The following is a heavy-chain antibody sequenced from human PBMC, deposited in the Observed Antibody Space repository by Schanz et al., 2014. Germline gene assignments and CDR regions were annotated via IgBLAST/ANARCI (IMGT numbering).Heavy chain of an antibody. V-gene: IGHV3-23*04. Sequence: EVQLVESGGGLIQPGGSLRLSCAASGFIFGSSVMAWVRQAPGKGLEWVSGITGASDHIDYAESVKGRFTISRDNSKNTVYLQMNSLRPGDTAVYYCARESSNDIVLVPGAVFDHWGQGILVTVSS. J-gene: IGHJ4*02. CDR2: ITGASDHI. CDR3: ARESSNDIVLVPGAVFDH. D-gene: IGHD2-2*01. CDR1: GFIFGSSV.